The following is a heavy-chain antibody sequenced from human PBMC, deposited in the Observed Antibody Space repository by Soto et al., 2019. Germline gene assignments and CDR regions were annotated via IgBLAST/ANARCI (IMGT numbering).Heavy chain of an antibody. CDR2: ISSISGTI. V-gene: IGHV3-48*01. J-gene: IGHJ3*02. D-gene: IGHD6-19*01. Sequence: PGGSLRLSCAASGFTFSSYTMNWVRQAPGKGLEWVSYISSISGTIYYADSVKGRFTISRYNAKNSLYLQMNSLRAEDTAVYYCARVTGWYDAFDIWGQGTMVTVSS. CDR3: ARVTGWYDAFDI. CDR1: GFTFSSYT.